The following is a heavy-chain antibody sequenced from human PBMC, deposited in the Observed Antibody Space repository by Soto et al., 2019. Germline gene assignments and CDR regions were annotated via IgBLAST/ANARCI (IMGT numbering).Heavy chain of an antibody. CDR3: ARDPSAFDLSAY. CDR2: IIPILAIA. V-gene: IGHV1-69*04. CDR1: GGTFSTYT. Sequence: SVKVSCKASGGTFSTYTISWVRQAPGQGLEWMGKIIPILAIANYAQKFQGRVTNTEDKSTSTAYMELSSLRSVDSVVYYCARDPSAFDLSAYWGQGTLVTVSS. D-gene: IGHD5-12*01. J-gene: IGHJ4*02.